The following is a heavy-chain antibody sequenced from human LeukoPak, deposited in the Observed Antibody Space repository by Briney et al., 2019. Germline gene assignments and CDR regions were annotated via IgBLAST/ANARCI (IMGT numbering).Heavy chain of an antibody. V-gene: IGHV1-69*06. Sequence: RASVKVSCKASGYTFTSYDINWVRQAPGQGLEWMGGIIPIFGTANYAQKFQGRVTITADKSTSTAYMELSSLRSEDTAVYYCARVVGYSSSSNPHYYYYMDVWGKGTTVTVSS. CDR2: IIPIFGTA. CDR1: GYTFTSYD. D-gene: IGHD6-6*01. CDR3: ARVVGYSSSSNPHYYYYMDV. J-gene: IGHJ6*03.